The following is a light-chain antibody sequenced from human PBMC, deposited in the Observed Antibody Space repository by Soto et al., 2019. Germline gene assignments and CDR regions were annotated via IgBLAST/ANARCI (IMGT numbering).Light chain of an antibody. Sequence: DIQMTQSPPSLSASVGDRVTITCRASQTVGSFLNWYQQRPGRAPNLLIYAASNLPTGVPSRFSGSGSGTDFTLTINSLQPEYFGTYDCQQSYSIRSWKLGQGTKVDIK. CDR2: AAS. CDR3: QQSYSIRSWK. J-gene: IGKJ1*01. CDR1: QTVGSF. V-gene: IGKV1-39*01.